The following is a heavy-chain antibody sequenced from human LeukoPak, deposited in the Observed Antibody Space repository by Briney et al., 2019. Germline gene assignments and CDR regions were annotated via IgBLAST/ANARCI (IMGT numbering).Heavy chain of an antibody. CDR2: ISSSGSTI. Sequence: GGSLRLSCAASGFTFSDYYMSWIRQAPGKGLEWVSYISSSGSTIYYADSVKGRFTISRDNAKNSLYLQMNSLRAEDTAVYYCARGRSRYCSGGSCYGWFDPWGQGTLATVSS. D-gene: IGHD2-15*01. CDR1: GFTFSDYY. V-gene: IGHV3-11*04. CDR3: ARGRSRYCSGGSCYGWFDP. J-gene: IGHJ5*02.